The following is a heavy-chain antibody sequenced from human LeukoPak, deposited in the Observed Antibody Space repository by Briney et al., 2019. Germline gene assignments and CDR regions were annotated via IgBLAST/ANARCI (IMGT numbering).Heavy chain of an antibody. CDR2: IIPIFGTA. V-gene: IGHV1-69*05. CDR1: VRTFSSYA. D-gene: IGHD5-12*01. J-gene: IGHJ5*02. CDR3: ARDYSGYPGGWFDP. Sequence: SVKVSCDASVRTFSSYAISCVREAPGRGLESMGGIIPIFGTANYAQKFQGRVTITTDESTSTTYMELSSLRSEDTAVYYCARDYSGYPGGWFDPWGQGTLVTVSS.